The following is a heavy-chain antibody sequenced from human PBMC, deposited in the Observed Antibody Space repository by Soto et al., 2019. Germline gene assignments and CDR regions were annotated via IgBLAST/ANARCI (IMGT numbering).Heavy chain of an antibody. J-gene: IGHJ5*02. V-gene: IGHV4-34*01. D-gene: IGHD3-10*01. CDR1: GGSFSGYY. Sequence: SDTLSLTCAVYGGSFSGYYWSWIRQPPGKGLEWIGEINHSGSTNYNPSLKSRVTISVDTSKNQFSLKLSSVTAADTAVYYCARGDYYGSGSYYRKNWFDPWGQGTLVTVSS. CDR2: INHSGST. CDR3: ARGDYYGSGSYYRKNWFDP.